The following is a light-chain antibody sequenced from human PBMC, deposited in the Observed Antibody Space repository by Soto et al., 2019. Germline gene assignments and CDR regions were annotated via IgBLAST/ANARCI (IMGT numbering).Light chain of an antibody. V-gene: IGLV2-14*01. CDR1: SSDVGGYNF. CDR3: SSYTSSSTFYV. CDR2: DVS. Sequence: QSALTQPASVSGSPGQSITISCTGTSSDVGGYNFVSWYQQHPGKAPKVMIYDVSNRPSGVSNRFSGSKSGNTASLTISGLQAEDEADYYCSSYTSSSTFYVFGTGTKVTV. J-gene: IGLJ1*01.